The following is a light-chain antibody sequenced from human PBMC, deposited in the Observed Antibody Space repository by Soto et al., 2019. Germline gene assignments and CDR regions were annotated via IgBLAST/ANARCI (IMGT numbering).Light chain of an antibody. CDR3: QQSYSTQYT. J-gene: IGKJ5*01. Sequence: DIQMTQSPSSLSASIGDRVTITCRASQSVTSYLNWYQQKPGKAPTLLIYAASSLHSGVPSRFRGGGSGTDFTLTISSLQPEDFATYYCQQSYSTQYTFGQGTRLENK. CDR1: QSVTSY. V-gene: IGKV1-39*01. CDR2: AAS.